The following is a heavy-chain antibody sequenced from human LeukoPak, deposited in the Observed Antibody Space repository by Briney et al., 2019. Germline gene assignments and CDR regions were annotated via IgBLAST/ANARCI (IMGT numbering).Heavy chain of an antibody. J-gene: IGHJ4*02. D-gene: IGHD3-10*01. V-gene: IGHV1-2*02. CDR3: ARGVLWSSRQLFDY. CDR1: GYTFTGYY. Sequence: ASVKVSCKASGYTFTGYYMHWVRQAPGQGLEWMGWINPNSGGTNYAQKFQGRVTMTRDTSISTAYMGLSGLRSDDTAVYYCARGVLWSSRQLFDYWGQGTLVTVSS. CDR2: INPNSGGT.